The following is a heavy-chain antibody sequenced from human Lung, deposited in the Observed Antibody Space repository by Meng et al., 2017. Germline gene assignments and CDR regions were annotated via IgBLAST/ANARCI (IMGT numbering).Heavy chain of an antibody. D-gene: IGHD2-2*02. Sequence: QVQLQESGPRLVRPSQTLSLTCPFSVASISSAVFWIWIRQPPGKDLEWIGYISYSGATHYNPSLKSRLTISVDTAKNQFSLSLSSVTAADTAVYYCARVVGDCASCYKGWFDPWGQGTLVTVSS. CDR1: VASISSAVF. J-gene: IGHJ5*02. CDR2: ISYSGAT. V-gene: IGHV4-30-4*01. CDR3: ARVVGDCASCYKGWFDP.